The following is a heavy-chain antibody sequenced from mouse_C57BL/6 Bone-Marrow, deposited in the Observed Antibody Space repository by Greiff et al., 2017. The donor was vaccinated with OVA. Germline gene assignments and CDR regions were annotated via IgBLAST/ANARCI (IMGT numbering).Heavy chain of an antibody. J-gene: IGHJ2*01. V-gene: IGHV1-63*01. Sequence: QVQLQQPGAELVRPGTSVKMSCKASGYTFTNYWIGWAKQRPGHGLEWIGDIYPGGGYTNYNEKFKGKATLTADKSSSTAYMQLSSLTSEDSAIYYCAREMDYGTLDYWGQGTTLTVSS. CDR1: GYTFTNYW. CDR2: IYPGGGYT. CDR3: AREMDYGTLDY. D-gene: IGHD1-1*01.